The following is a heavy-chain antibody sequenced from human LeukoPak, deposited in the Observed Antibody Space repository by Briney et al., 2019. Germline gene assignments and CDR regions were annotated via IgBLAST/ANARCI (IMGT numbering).Heavy chain of an antibody. V-gene: IGHV4-30-2*01. Sequence: SEALSLTCAVSGGSISSGGYSWSWIRQPPGRGLEWIGYIYHSGSTYYNPSLKSRVTISLDRSKNQFSPKLSSVTAADTAVYYCARDGTAIDWYFDLWGRGTLVTVSS. CDR1: GGSISSGGYS. CDR2: IYHSGST. J-gene: IGHJ2*01. CDR3: ARDGTAIDWYFDL. D-gene: IGHD5-18*01.